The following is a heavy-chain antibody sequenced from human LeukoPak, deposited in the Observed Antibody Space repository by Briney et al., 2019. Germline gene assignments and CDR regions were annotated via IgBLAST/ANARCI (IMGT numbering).Heavy chain of an antibody. D-gene: IGHD2-21*02. CDR2: INPDGSVT. CDR3: VRDRVETDYTYHPVYDL. Sequence: PGGSLRLSCAASEFYWMHWVRQAPGKGLVWVSRINPDGSVTSYADSVKGRFTISRDNARSTLFLQMNGLRAEDTAVYYCVRDRVETDYTYHPVYDLWGQGTLVTVSS. V-gene: IGHV3-74*01. CDR1: EFYW. J-gene: IGHJ5*02.